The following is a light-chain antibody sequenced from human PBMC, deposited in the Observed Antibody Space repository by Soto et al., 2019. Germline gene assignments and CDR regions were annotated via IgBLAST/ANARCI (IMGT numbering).Light chain of an antibody. CDR1: QSISSY. CDR2: GAS. J-gene: IGKJ4*01. Sequence: DIQMTQSPSSLSASVGDRVTITCRASQSISSYLSWYQQRPGKAPHLLIYGASTLQSGVPSRFGGSGSGTDFTLTISSLQPEDFATYYCQQCYSTPPTFGGGTKVEIK. V-gene: IGKV1-39*01. CDR3: QQCYSTPPT.